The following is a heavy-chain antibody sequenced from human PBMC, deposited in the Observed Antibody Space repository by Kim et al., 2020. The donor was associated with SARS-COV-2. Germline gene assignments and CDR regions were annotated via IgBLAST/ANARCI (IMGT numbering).Heavy chain of an antibody. CDR1: GFTFSSYW. V-gene: IGHV3-7*01. Sequence: GGSLRLSCAASGFTFSSYWMSWVRQAPGKGLEWVANIKQDGSEKYYVDSVKGRFTISRDNAKNSLYLQRNSLRAEDTAVYYCAREGDGYNFPYYYGMDVWGQGTTVTVSS. J-gene: IGHJ6*02. CDR2: IKQDGSEK. D-gene: IGHD5-12*01. CDR3: AREGDGYNFPYYYGMDV.